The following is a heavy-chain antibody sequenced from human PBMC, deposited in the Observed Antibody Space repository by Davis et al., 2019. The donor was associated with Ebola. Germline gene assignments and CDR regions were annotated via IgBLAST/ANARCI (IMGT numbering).Heavy chain of an antibody. V-gene: IGHV3-48*02. CDR2: ITSGSNAI. D-gene: IGHD4-11*01. J-gene: IGHJ5*02. Sequence: GESLKISCAASGFTFSDFSMNWVRQAPGKALEWISFITSGSNAIYYADSVKGRFTVSRDNVKNSLFLEMSSLRDEDSAVYYCVRDYIFAFDLWGQGARVTVSS. CDR3: VRDYIFAFDL. CDR1: GFTFSDFS.